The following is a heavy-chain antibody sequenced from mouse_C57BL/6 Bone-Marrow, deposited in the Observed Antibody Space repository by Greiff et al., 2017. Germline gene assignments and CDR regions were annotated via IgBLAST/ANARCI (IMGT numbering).Heavy chain of an antibody. D-gene: IGHD4-1*01. CDR1: GFTFSSYG. CDR2: ISSGGSYT. Sequence: EVMLVESGGDLVKPGGSLKLSCAASGFTFSSYGMSWVRQTPDKRLEWVATISSGGSYTYYPDSVKGRFTISRDNAKNTLYLQMSSLKSEDTAMYYCARHSNWGGLHYYAMDYWGQGTSVTVSS. J-gene: IGHJ4*01. CDR3: ARHSNWGGLHYYAMDY. V-gene: IGHV5-6*01.